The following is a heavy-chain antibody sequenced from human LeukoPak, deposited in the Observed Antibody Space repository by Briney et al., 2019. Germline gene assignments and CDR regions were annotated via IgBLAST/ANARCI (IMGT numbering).Heavy chain of an antibody. CDR2: ISGSGGST. Sequence: PGGSLRLSCAASGFTFSNAWMSWVRQAPGKGLEWVSAISGSGGSTYYADSVKGRFTISRDNSKNTLYLQMNSLRAEDTAVYYCAKALGYCSSTSCYEFDYWGQGTLVTVSS. CDR1: GFTFSNAW. J-gene: IGHJ4*02. V-gene: IGHV3-23*01. D-gene: IGHD2-2*01. CDR3: AKALGYCSSTSCYEFDY.